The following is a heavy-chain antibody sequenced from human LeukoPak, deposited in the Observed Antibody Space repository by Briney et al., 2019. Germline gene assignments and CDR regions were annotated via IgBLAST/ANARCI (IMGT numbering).Heavy chain of an antibody. V-gene: IGHV1-69*05. J-gene: IGHJ4*02. D-gene: IGHD6-6*01. CDR2: IIPIFGTA. CDR1: GGTFSSYT. Sequence: ASVKVSFKASGGTFSSYTISWVRQAPGQGLEWMGGIIPIFGTANYAQKFQGRVTITTDESTSTAYMELSSLRSEDTAVYYCARALRVYSSSPLDYWGQGALVTVSS. CDR3: ARALRVYSSSPLDY.